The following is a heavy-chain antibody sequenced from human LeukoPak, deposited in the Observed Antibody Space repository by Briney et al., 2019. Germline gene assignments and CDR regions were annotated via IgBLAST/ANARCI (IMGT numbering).Heavy chain of an antibody. V-gene: IGHV3-23*01. CDR3: VRKASYYDSSEDGYFDL. Sequence: GGSLRLSCAASGFTFSSYAMTWVRQAPGKGLEWVSGISSSGGTTYHADSVKGRFTISRDNSENNLYLQMNSLRAEDTAVYYCVRKASYYDSSEDGYFDLWGRGTLVTVSS. J-gene: IGHJ2*01. CDR1: GFTFSSYA. D-gene: IGHD3-22*01. CDR2: ISSSGGTT.